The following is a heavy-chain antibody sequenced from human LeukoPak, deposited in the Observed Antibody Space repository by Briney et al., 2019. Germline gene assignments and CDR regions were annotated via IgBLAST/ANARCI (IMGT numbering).Heavy chain of an antibody. J-gene: IGHJ4*02. CDR1: GYTFTGYY. CDR2: INPNSGGT. Sequence: ASVKVSCKASGYTFTGYYMHWVRQAPGQGPEWMGWINPNSGGTNYAQKFQGRVTMTRDTSISTAYMELSRLRSDGTAVYYCAREMSDTAMVTDYWGQGTLVTVSS. CDR3: AREMSDTAMVTDY. D-gene: IGHD5-18*01. V-gene: IGHV1-2*02.